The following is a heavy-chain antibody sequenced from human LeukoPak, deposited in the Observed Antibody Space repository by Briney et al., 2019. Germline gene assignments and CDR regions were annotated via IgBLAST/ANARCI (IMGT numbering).Heavy chain of an antibody. J-gene: IGHJ1*01. CDR1: GFTFSIYG. CDR2: IAYDGSHE. Sequence: PGGSLRLSCAASGFTFSIYGMHWVRQAPGRGLEWVAFIAYDGSHEYWTDSLKGRFTISRDNSKNTLYLQVNGLRAEDTAVYYCASGDHYGAYGTEYFQHWGQGTLVTVSS. CDR3: ASGDHYGAYGTEYFQH. D-gene: IGHD4-17*01. V-gene: IGHV3-30*02.